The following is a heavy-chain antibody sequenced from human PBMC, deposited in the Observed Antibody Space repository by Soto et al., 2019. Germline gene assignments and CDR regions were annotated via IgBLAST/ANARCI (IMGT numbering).Heavy chain of an antibody. J-gene: IGHJ4*02. CDR1: GDSINSYY. V-gene: IGHV4-59*08. Sequence: PSETLSLTCTVSGDSINSYYWSWIRQPPGKGLEWIGYIYYSGSTNYNPSLKSRVTISVDTSKNQFSLKLSSVTAADTAVYYCARLYGFSGFDYWGQGTLVTVSS. D-gene: IGHD6-25*01. CDR3: ARLYGFSGFDY. CDR2: IYYSGST.